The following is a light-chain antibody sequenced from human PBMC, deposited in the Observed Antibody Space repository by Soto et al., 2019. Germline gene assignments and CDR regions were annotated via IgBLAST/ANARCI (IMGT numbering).Light chain of an antibody. CDR2: DVN. V-gene: IGLV2-11*01. CDR1: GSDVGGYNY. J-gene: IGLJ1*01. Sequence: QSALTQPHSVSGSPGQSVAISCTGTGSDVGGYNYVSWYQQHPGKAPKLMIYDVNKRPSGVPDRFSGSKSGNTASLTISGLQAEDEADYYCCSYADSFYVFGTGTKLTVL. CDR3: CSYADSFYV.